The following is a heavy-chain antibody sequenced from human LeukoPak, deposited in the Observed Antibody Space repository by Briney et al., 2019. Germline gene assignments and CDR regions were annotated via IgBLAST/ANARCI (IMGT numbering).Heavy chain of an antibody. CDR3: ARIWFGGLFGFDY. V-gene: IGHV4-30-4*01. J-gene: IGHJ4*02. CDR2: IYYSGST. D-gene: IGHD3-10*01. CDR1: GGSISSGDYY. Sequence: SQTLSLTCTVSGGSISSGDYYWSWIRQPPGKGLEWIGYIYYSGSTYYNPSLKSRVTISVDTSKNQFSLKLSSVTAADTAVYYCARIWFGGLFGFDYWGQGTLVTVSS.